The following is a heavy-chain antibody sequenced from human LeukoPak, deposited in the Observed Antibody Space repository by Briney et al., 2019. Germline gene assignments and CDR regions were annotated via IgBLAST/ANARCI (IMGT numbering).Heavy chain of an antibody. D-gene: IGHD6-19*01. J-gene: IGHJ3*02. CDR1: GGSFSSYY. Sequence: SETLSLTCAVYGGSFSSYYWSWIRQPAGKGLEWIGRIYTSGSTNYNPSLKSRVTMSVDTSKNQFSLKLSSVTAADTAVYYCARDPRYSSGWYRDAFDIWGQGTMVTVSS. V-gene: IGHV4-4*07. CDR3: ARDPRYSSGWYRDAFDI. CDR2: IYTSGST.